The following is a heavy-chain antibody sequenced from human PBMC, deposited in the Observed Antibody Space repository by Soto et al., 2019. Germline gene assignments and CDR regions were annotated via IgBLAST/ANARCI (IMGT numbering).Heavy chain of an antibody. CDR1: GYTFTGYY. V-gene: IGHV1-2*04. CDR3: ARNRDYYDSSGYDFDY. J-gene: IGHJ4*02. CDR2: INPNSGGT. Sequence: ASVKVSCKASGYTFTGYYMHWVRQAPGQGLEWMGWINPNSGGTNYAQKFQGWVTMTRDTPISTAYMELSRLRSDDTAVYYCARNRDYYDSSGYDFDYWGQGTLVTVSS. D-gene: IGHD3-22*01.